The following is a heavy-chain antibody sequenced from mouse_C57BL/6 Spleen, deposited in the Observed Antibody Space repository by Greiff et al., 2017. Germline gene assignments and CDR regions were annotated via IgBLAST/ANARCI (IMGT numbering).Heavy chain of an antibody. V-gene: IGHV14-1*01. D-gene: IGHD2-4*01. CDR3: TYEYDGAWFAY. J-gene: IGHJ3*01. Sequence: VQLQQSGAELVRPGASVKLSCTASGFNIKDYYMHWVKQRPEQGLEWIGRIDPEDGDTEYAPKFQGKATMTADTSSNTAYLQLSSLTSEDTAVYYCTYEYDGAWFAYWGQGTLVTVSA. CDR2: IDPEDGDT. CDR1: GFNIKDYY.